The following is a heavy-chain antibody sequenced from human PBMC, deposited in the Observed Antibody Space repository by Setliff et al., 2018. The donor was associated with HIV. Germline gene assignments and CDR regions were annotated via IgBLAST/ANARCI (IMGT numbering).Heavy chain of an antibody. CDR2: IYYSGSS. CDR1: GDSISGGGYY. Sequence: SETLSLTCTVSGDSISGGGYYWSWIRQSPGKGLEWIGYIYYSGSSYYNPSLQSRITMSVETSMNQFSLRLTSVTAADTAVYYCAGGLKAEYYYYYYMDVWGKGATVTVS. J-gene: IGHJ6*03. CDR3: AGGLKAEYYYYYYMDV. V-gene: IGHV4-31*03.